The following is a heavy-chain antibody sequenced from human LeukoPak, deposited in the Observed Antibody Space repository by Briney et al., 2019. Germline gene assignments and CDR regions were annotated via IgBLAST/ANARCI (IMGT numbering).Heavy chain of an antibody. CDR2: IKSKTDGGTT. CDR3: TTPARPYSSGWLDPWYYYYMDV. V-gene: IGHV3-15*01. D-gene: IGHD6-19*01. CDR1: GFTLSNAW. Sequence: PGGSLRLSCAASGFTLSNAWMSWVRQAPGKGLEWVGRIKSKTDGGTTDYAAPVKGRFTISRDDSKNTLYLQMNSLKTEDTAVYYCTTPARPYSSGWLDPWYYYYMDVWGKGTTVTVSS. J-gene: IGHJ6*03.